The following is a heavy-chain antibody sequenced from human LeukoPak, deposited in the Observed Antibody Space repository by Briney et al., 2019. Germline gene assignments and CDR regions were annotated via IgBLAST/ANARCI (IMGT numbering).Heavy chain of an antibody. J-gene: IGHJ4*02. CDR1: GGSISSYY. V-gene: IGHV4-39*07. CDR2: IYYSGST. D-gene: IGHD1-26*01. Sequence: PSETLSLTCTVSGGSISSYYWSWIRQPPGKGLEWTGSIYYSGSTYYNPSLKSRVTISVDTSKNQFSLKLSSVTAADTAVYYCASVVGATRSVAYWGQGTLVTVSS. CDR3: ASVVGATRSVAY.